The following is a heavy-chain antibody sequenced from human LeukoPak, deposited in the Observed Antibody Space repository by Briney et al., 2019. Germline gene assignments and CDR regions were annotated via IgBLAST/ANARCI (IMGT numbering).Heavy chain of an antibody. J-gene: IGHJ6*02. CDR1: GFTFKNAW. V-gene: IGHV3-15*01. Sequence: PGGSLRLSCAASGFTFKNAWMSWVRQAPGKGLEWVGRIKSKSDGATTDYAAPVTGRFTISRDDSKTTLYLQMNSLKTEDTAVYYCTRVTAYYDYGMDVWGQGTTVTVSS. CDR2: IKSKSDGATT. CDR3: TRVTAYYDYGMDV. D-gene: IGHD2-21*02.